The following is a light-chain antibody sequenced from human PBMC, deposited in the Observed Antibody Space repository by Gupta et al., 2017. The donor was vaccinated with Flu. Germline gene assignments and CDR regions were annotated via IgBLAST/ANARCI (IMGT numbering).Light chain of an antibody. V-gene: IGLV1-44*01. CDR1: SSNIGRKS. Sequence: SSSNIGRKSVNWYQRLPGAAPKLLIYGNDKRPSGVPDRFSASKSGTSASLAISGLQSEDEADYYCSSWDDSLSGVVFGGGTSLTVL. CDR2: GND. J-gene: IGLJ3*02. CDR3: SSWDDSLSGVV.